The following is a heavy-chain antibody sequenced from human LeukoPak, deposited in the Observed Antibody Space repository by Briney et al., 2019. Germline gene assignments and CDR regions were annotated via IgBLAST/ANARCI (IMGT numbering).Heavy chain of an antibody. V-gene: IGHV3-33*06. D-gene: IGHD3-16*01. CDR3: AKGESIYDVYF. J-gene: IGHJ3*01. Sequence: GGSLRLSCAASGFSFSNYGMHWVRQAPGKGLEWVAVIWYDGSNEYYADSVKGRFTISRDNSKNTLNLQMNSLRAEDTAVYYCAKGESIYDVYFWGQGTMVTVSS. CDR2: IWYDGSNE. CDR1: GFSFSNYG.